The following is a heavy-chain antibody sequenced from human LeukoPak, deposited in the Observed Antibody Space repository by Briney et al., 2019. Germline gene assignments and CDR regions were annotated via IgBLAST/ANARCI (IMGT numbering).Heavy chain of an antibody. D-gene: IGHD3-22*01. CDR1: GGSISSYY. Sequence: SETLSLTCTVSGGSISSYYWSWIRQPPGKGLEWIGYIYYSGGTKYNPSLKSRVTISVDTSKNQFSLKLSSVTAADTAVYYCARDPPGYYDSSGYFDYWGQGTLVTVSS. V-gene: IGHV4-59*01. CDR2: IYYSGGT. CDR3: ARDPPGYYDSSGYFDY. J-gene: IGHJ4*02.